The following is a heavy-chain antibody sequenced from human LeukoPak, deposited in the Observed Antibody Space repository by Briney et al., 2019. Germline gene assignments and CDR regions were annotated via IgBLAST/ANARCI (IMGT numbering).Heavy chain of an antibody. CDR2: IYYSGST. CDR1: GGSISSSSYY. Sequence: PSETLSLTCTVSGGSISSSSYYWGWIRQPPGKGLEWIGSIYYSGSTYYNPSLKSRVTISVDTSKNQFSLKLSSVTAADTAVYYCAREGPYYYGSGGIDPWGQGTLVTVSS. J-gene: IGHJ5*02. CDR3: AREGPYYYGSGGIDP. V-gene: IGHV4-39*07. D-gene: IGHD3-10*01.